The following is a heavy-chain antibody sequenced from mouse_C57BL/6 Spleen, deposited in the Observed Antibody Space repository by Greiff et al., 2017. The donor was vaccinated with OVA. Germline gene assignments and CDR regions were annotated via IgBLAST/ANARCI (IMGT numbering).Heavy chain of an antibody. V-gene: IGHV1-54*01. Sequence: VQLQQSGAELVRTGTSVKVSCKASGYAFTNYLIEWVKQRPGQGLEWIGVINPGSGGTNYNEKFKGKATLTADKSSSTAYMQLSSLTSEDSAVYFCARGIYLWYFDVWGTGTTVTVSS. J-gene: IGHJ1*03. CDR2: INPGSGGT. CDR3: ARGIYLWYFDV. D-gene: IGHD2-3*01. CDR1: GYAFTNYL.